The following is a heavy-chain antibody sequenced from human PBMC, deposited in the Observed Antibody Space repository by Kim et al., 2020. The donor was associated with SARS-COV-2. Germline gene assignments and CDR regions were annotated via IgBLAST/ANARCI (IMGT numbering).Heavy chain of an antibody. V-gene: IGHV4-39*01. D-gene: IGHD3-10*01. CDR2: IYYSGST. Sequence: SETLSLTCTVSGGSISSSSYYWGWIRQPPGKGLEWIGSIYYSGSTYYNPSLKSRVTISVDTSKNQFSLKLSSVTAADTAVYYCARGGSGSYSRSPGGFDPWGQGTLVTVSS. CDR1: GGSISSSSYY. CDR3: ARGGSGSYSRSPGGFDP. J-gene: IGHJ5*02.